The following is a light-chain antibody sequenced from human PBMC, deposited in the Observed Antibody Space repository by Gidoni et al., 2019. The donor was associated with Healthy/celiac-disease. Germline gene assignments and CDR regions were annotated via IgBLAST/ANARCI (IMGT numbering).Light chain of an antibody. V-gene: IGKV1-8*01. Sequence: AIRMTQSPSSFSASTGDRVTITCRASQGISSYLAWYQQKPGKAPKLLIYAASTLQSGVPSRLSGSGSGTDFTLTISCLRSEDFATYYCQQYYSYPWTFGQGTKVEIK. CDR3: QQYYSYPWT. J-gene: IGKJ1*01. CDR2: AAS. CDR1: QGISSY.